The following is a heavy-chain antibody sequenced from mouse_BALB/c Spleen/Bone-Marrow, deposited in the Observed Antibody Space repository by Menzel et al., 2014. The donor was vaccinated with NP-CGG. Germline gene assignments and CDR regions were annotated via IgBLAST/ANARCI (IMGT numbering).Heavy chain of an antibody. CDR1: GFTFSSFG. CDR3: AGAEMDY. D-gene: IGHD3-3*01. Sequence: EVKLVESGGGLVQPGGSRKLSCAASGFTFSSFGMHWVRQAPEKGLEWVAYISSGSSTIYYADTVKGRFTISGDNPKNTLFLQMTSLRSEDTAMYYCAGAEMDYWGQGTSVTVSS. V-gene: IGHV5-17*02. CDR2: ISSGSSTI. J-gene: IGHJ4*01.